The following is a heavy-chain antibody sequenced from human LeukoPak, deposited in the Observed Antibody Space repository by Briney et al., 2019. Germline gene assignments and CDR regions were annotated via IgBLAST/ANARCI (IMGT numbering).Heavy chain of an antibody. Sequence: SETLSLTCTVSGGSISSYYWSWIRQPAGKGLEWIGRIYTSGSTNYNPSLKSRVTMSVDTSKDQFSLKLSSVTAADTAVYYCARRGDSYALFDYWGQGTLVTVSS. J-gene: IGHJ4*02. CDR2: IYTSGST. D-gene: IGHD5-18*01. CDR1: GGSISSYY. V-gene: IGHV4-4*07. CDR3: ARRGDSYALFDY.